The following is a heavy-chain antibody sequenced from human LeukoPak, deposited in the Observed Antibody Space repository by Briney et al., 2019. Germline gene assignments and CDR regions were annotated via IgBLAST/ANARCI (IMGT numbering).Heavy chain of an antibody. CDR3: ARVIAVAGTSWFDP. J-gene: IGHJ5*02. CDR1: GGSISNYF. Sequence: SETLSLTCTVSGGSISNYFWSWIRQPPGKGLECIGYIYYSDSTNYNPSLKSRVTISVDTSKNQFSLKLSSVTAADTAVYYCARVIAVAGTSWFDPWGQGTLVTVSS. D-gene: IGHD6-19*01. V-gene: IGHV4-59*01. CDR2: IYYSDST.